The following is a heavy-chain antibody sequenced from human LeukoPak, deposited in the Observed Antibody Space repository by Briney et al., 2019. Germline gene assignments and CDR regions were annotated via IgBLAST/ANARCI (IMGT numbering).Heavy chain of an antibody. D-gene: IGHD1-26*01. CDR3: ATEGARYLTTRGYYFDY. CDR1: GFTVSSNY. Sequence: PGGSLRLSCAASGFTVSSNYMSWVRQAPGKGLEWVSVIYSGGSTYYADSVKGRFTISRDNSKNTLYLQMNSLRAEDTAVYYCATEGARYLTTRGYYFDYWGQGTLVTVSS. CDR2: IYSGGST. J-gene: IGHJ4*02. V-gene: IGHV3-66*01.